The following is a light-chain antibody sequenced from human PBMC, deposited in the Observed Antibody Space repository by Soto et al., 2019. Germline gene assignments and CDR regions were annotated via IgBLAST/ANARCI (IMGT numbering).Light chain of an antibody. CDR3: QQYNNWPNLT. V-gene: IGKV1-8*01. CDR2: AAS. J-gene: IGKJ4*01. CDR1: QGISSY. Sequence: AIRITQSPSSFSASTGDRVTITCRKSQGISSYLAWYQQKPGKAPKLLIYAASTLQSGVPSRFSGSGSGTEFTLTISSLQSEDFAVYYCQQYNNWPNLTFGGGTKVDIK.